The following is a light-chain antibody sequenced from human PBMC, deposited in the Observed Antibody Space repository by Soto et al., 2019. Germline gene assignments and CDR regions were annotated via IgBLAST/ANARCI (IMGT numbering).Light chain of an antibody. CDR2: SNN. Sequence: QSVLTQPPSASGTPGQRVTISCSGSSSNIGRNTVNWYQQLPGTAPKLLIYSNNQRPSGVPDRFSGAKSGTSASLAISGLQSEAEADYYCAAWDDSLNGWVFGGGTKVTVL. CDR3: AAWDDSLNGWV. V-gene: IGLV1-44*01. J-gene: IGLJ3*02. CDR1: SSNIGRNT.